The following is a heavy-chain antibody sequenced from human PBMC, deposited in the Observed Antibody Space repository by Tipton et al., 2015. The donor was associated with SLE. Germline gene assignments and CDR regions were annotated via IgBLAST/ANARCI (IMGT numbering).Heavy chain of an antibody. CDR3: ARAGHYYSALTWFDS. J-gene: IGHJ5*01. CDR1: GGSISRSNYY. Sequence: TLSLTCTVSGGSISRSNYYWGWIRRPPGKGLEWLGYISYSGNTFYNPSLKSRLTISVDPSKNQFSLNFNSVTAADTAVYYCARAGHYYSALTWFDSWGQGTLVTVSS. V-gene: IGHV4-31*03. D-gene: IGHD3-22*01. CDR2: ISYSGNT.